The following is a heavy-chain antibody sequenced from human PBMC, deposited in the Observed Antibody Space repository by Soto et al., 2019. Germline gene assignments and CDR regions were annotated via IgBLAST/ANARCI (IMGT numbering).Heavy chain of an antibody. CDR2: IKQDGSEK. CDR3: ARESTGYSSGWYLHYFDY. Sequence: HPGGSLRLSCAASGFTFSSYWMSWVRQAPGKGLEWVANIKQDGSEKYYVDSVKGRFTISRDNAKNSLYLQMNSLRAEDTAVYYCARESTGYSSGWYLHYFDYWGQGTLVTVSS. D-gene: IGHD6-19*01. CDR1: GFTFSSYW. J-gene: IGHJ4*02. V-gene: IGHV3-7*01.